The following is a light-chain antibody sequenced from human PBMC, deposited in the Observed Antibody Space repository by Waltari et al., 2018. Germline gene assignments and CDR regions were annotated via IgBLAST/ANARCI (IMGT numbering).Light chain of an antibody. CDR3: GTWDSSLSAVV. J-gene: IGLJ2*01. CDR1: SSNIGKTY. V-gene: IGLV1-51*01. Sequence: QSVLTQPPSVSAAPGQKVTISCPGRSSNIGKTYVSWYQQLPGTAPKLLIYDNNKRPSGIPDRFSGSKSGTSATLGITGLQTGDEADYYCGTWDSSLSAVVFGGGTKLTVL. CDR2: DNN.